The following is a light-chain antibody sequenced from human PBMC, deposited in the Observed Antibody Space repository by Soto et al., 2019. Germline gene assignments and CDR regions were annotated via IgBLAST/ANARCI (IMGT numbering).Light chain of an antibody. CDR1: QSVSSY. CDR3: QQRSNWIT. CDR2: DAS. V-gene: IGKV3-11*01. J-gene: IGKJ5*01. Sequence: EIVLTHSPATLSFSPGEIATLSCRASQSVSSYLAWYQQKPGQAPRLLIYDASNRATGIPARFSGSGSGTDFTLTISSLEPEDFAVYYCQQRSNWITFGQGTRLEIK.